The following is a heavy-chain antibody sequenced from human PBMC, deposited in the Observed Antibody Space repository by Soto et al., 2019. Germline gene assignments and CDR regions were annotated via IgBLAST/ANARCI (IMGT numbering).Heavy chain of an antibody. CDR3: AGDYLRHNYLNGNYYSYGMDV. CDR1: GFSFYFYA. Sequence: GGSLRLSCAASGFSFYFYAMTWVRQAPGKGLEWVSAISGSGGSTFYADSVKGRFTISRDNSNNTLYLQMNSLRAEDTAVYYCAGDYLRHNYLNGNYYSYGMDVWGQGTAVTVSS. CDR2: ISGSGGST. D-gene: IGHD4-17*01. V-gene: IGHV3-23*01. J-gene: IGHJ6*02.